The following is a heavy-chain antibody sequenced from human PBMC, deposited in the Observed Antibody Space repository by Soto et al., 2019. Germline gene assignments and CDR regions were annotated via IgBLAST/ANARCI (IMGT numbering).Heavy chain of an antibody. V-gene: IGHV1-18*01. Sequence: QVQLVQSGAEVKKPGASVKVSCKASGYTFTSYGISWVRQAPGQGLEWMGWISAYNGNTNYAQKLQGRVTMTTDTSTSTAYMELRSLRADDTAVYYCARSGCSGGSCYSYYFDYWGQGTRVTVSS. CDR3: ARSGCSGGSCYSYYFDY. D-gene: IGHD2-15*01. CDR2: ISAYNGNT. J-gene: IGHJ4*02. CDR1: GYTFTSYG.